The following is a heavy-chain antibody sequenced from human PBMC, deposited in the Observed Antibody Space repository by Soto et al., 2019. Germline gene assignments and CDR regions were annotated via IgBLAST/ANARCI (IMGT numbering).Heavy chain of an antibody. J-gene: IGHJ6*03. V-gene: IGHV3-74*01. D-gene: IGHD6-13*01. Sequence: GGARRLSCAASAFTFSRDWMHWVRQAPGKGLVWVSRINSDGSSTSYADSVKGRFTISRDNAKNTLYLQMNSLRAEDTAVYYCARLGGRAAAAYYYYYMDVWGKGTTVTAP. CDR3: ARLGGRAAAAYYYYYMDV. CDR1: AFTFSRDW. CDR2: INSDGSST.